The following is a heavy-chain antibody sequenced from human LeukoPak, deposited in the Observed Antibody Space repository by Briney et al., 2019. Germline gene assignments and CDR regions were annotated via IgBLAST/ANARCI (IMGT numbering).Heavy chain of an antibody. Sequence: SETLSLTCTVSVGSISSGGYYWSWIRQHPGKGLEWIGYIYYSGSTYYNPSHKSRVTISVDTSKNQFSLKLSSVTAADTAVYYCAYQYRGYSAYDGFDHWGQGTLVTVSS. CDR2: IYYSGST. CDR1: VGSISSGGYY. CDR3: AYQYRGYSAYDGFDH. V-gene: IGHV4-31*03. J-gene: IGHJ4*02. D-gene: IGHD5-12*01.